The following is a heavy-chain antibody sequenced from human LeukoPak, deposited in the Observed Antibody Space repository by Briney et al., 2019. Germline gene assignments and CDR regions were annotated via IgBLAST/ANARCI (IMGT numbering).Heavy chain of an antibody. J-gene: IGHJ4*02. Sequence: GASVKVSCKASGYTFTSYYMHWVRQAPGQGLEWMGIINPSGGSTSYAQKFQGRVTMTRDTSTSTVYVELSSLRSEDTAVYYCARRGPPARYCSGGSCYPFDYWGQGTLVTVSS. CDR1: GYTFTSYY. V-gene: IGHV1-46*01. CDR3: ARRGPPARYCSGGSCYPFDY. CDR2: INPSGGST. D-gene: IGHD2-15*01.